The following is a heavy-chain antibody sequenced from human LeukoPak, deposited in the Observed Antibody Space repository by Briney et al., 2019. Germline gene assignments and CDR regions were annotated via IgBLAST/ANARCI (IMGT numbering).Heavy chain of an antibody. D-gene: IGHD6-13*01. Sequence: SETLSLTCAVYGGSFSGYYWSWIRQPPGKGLEWIGEIDHSGNINDNSSLKSRVTISVDMSKNQFSLKLNSVTAADTAVYFCARDQVTAAGTGGLGYWGQGTLVTVSS. CDR2: IDHSGNI. J-gene: IGHJ4*02. CDR1: GGSFSGYY. V-gene: IGHV4-34*01. CDR3: ARDQVTAAGTGGLGY.